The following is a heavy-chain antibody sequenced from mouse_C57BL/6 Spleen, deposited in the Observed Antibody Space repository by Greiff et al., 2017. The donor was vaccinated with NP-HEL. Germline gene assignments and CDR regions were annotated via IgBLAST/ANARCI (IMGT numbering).Heavy chain of an antibody. CDR2: ISSGGSYT. V-gene: IGHV5-6*01. CDR3: ARQGHYGSSYFDY. Sequence: EVQGVESGGDLVKPGGSLKLSCAASGFTFSSYGMSWVRQTPDKRLEWVATISSGGSYTYYPDSVKGRFTISRDNAKNTLYLQMSSLKSEDTAMYYCARQGHYGSSYFDYWGQGTTLTVSS. CDR1: GFTFSSYG. D-gene: IGHD1-1*01. J-gene: IGHJ2*01.